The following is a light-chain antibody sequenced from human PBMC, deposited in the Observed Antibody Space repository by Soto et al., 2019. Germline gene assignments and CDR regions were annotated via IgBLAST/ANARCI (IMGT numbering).Light chain of an antibody. CDR2: GNS. J-gene: IGLJ2*01. CDR3: QSYDSSLRGSV. Sequence: QSVLTQPHSVSGAPGQRVTISCTGSSSNIGAGYDVHWYQQHPGTAPKLLSYGNSNRPSGVPDRFSGSKSGTSASLAITGLRAEDEADYYCQSYDSSLRGSVFGVGTTLTVL. CDR1: SSNIGAGYD. V-gene: IGLV1-40*01.